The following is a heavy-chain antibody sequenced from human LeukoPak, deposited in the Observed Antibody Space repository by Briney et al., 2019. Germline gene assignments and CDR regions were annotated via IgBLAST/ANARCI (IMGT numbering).Heavy chain of an antibody. J-gene: IGHJ6*02. CDR3: ARSTLPYYYYGMDV. V-gene: IGHV4-39*07. Sequence: SETLSLTCTVSGGSISSSSYYWGWIRQPPGKGLEWIGSIYYSGSTHYNPSLKSQIAISVDTSKNQFSLKLSSVTAADTAVYYCARSTLPYYYYGMDVWGQGTTVTVSS. CDR2: IYYSGST. CDR1: GGSISSSSYY. D-gene: IGHD2-2*01.